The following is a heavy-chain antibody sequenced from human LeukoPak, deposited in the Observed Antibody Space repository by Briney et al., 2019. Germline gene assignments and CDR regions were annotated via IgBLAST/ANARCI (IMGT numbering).Heavy chain of an antibody. V-gene: IGHV4-59*01. CDR1: GGSISSYY. D-gene: IGHD2-15*01. CDR3: ARDTAYSINL. CDR2: IYYSGST. Sequence: KASETLSLTCTVSGGSISSYYWSWIRQPPGRGLEWIGYIYYSGSTNYNPSLKSRVTISVDTSKNQISLKLSSVTAADTAVYYCARDTAYSINLWGQGTLVTVSS. J-gene: IGHJ5*02.